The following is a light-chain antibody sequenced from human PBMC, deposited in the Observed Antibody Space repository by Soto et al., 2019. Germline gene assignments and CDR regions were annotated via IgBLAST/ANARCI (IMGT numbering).Light chain of an antibody. CDR2: EIT. CDR1: TNDIGGYAY. J-gene: IGLJ2*01. Sequence: QSALTQDPSASGSPGQSVTISCTGTTNDIGGYAYVSWYQQHPGKAPKLIIYEITKRPSGVPDRFSGSRSGSLASLTISGLGSEVGADYYCAAWDDSLGGVVFGGATQLTVL. V-gene: IGLV2-8*01. CDR3: AAWDDSLGGVV.